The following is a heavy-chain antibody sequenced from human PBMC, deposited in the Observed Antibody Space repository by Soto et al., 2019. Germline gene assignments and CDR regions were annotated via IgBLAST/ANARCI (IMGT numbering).Heavy chain of an antibody. CDR2: ISYDGSNK. CDR3: AREGHCSSTSCSDY. CDR1: GFTFSSYG. D-gene: IGHD2-2*01. J-gene: IGHJ4*02. Sequence: GGSLRLSCAASGFTFSSYGMHWVRQAPGKGLEWVAVISYDGSNKYYADSVKGRFTISRDNSKNTLYLQMNSLRAEDTAVYYCAREGHCSSTSCSDYWGQGTLVTVSS. V-gene: IGHV3-30*03.